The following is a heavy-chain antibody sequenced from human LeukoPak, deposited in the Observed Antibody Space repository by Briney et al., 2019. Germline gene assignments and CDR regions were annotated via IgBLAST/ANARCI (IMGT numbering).Heavy chain of an antibody. Sequence: SETLSLTCTVSGGSLSSYYWSWIRQPPGKGLEWIGYIYYSGSTNYNPSLKSRVTISVDTSKNQFSLKLSSVTAADTAVYYCAREGFWSGYYFFDYWGQGTLVTVSS. D-gene: IGHD3-3*01. V-gene: IGHV4-59*01. CDR2: IYYSGST. CDR3: AREGFWSGYYFFDY. J-gene: IGHJ4*02. CDR1: GGSLSSYY.